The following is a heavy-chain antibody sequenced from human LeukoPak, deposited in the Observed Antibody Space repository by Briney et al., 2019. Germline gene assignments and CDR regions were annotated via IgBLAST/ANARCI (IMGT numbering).Heavy chain of an antibody. CDR2: IYPGDSET. CDR3: ARLPYNWNFDY. J-gene: IGHJ4*02. V-gene: IGHV5-51*01. Sequence: PGESLKISCQGSGYSFPSYWIGWVRQMPGKGLEWMGIIYPGDSETRYSPSFQGQVTISADKSISTAYLQWTSLKASDTAMYYCARLPYNWNFDYWGQGTLVTVSS. D-gene: IGHD1-20*01. CDR1: GYSFPSYW.